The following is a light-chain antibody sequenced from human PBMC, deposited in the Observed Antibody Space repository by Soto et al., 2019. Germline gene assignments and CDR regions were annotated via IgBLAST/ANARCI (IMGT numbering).Light chain of an antibody. Sequence: QSVLTQPSSVSGTPGQGVTLSCSGSISNIGNNYVYWFQQLPGTAPKVLSNRNDQRPSGVPDRFSGSKSVTSASLAISGLRSEDEADYYCAAWDDTVRSYVFGTGTKVTVL. J-gene: IGLJ1*01. V-gene: IGLV1-47*01. CDR2: RND. CDR3: AAWDDTVRSYV. CDR1: ISNIGNNY.